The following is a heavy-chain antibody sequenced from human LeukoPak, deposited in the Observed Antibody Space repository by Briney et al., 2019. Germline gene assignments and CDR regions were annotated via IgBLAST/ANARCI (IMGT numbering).Heavy chain of an antibody. CDR2: INHSGST. CDR1: GGSFSGYY. CDR3: ARGRYYDYVWGSYRYYFDY. Sequence: PSETLSLTCAVYGGSFSGYYWSWIRQPPGKGLEWIGEINHSGSTNYNPSLKSRVTISVDTSKTQFSLKLSSVTAADTAVYYCARGRYYDYVWGSYRYYFDYWGQGTLVTVSS. J-gene: IGHJ4*02. D-gene: IGHD3-16*02. V-gene: IGHV4-34*01.